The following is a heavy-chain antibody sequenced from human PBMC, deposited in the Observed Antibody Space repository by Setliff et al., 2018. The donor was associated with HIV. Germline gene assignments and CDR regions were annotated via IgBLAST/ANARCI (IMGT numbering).Heavy chain of an antibody. D-gene: IGHD3-10*01. CDR1: GGSFSGYF. CDR2: INHSGST. CDR3: ARRAGSDYFTRFDY. V-gene: IGHV4-34*01. J-gene: IGHJ4*02. Sequence: SETLSLTCAVYGGSFSGYFWSWIRQSPGKGLEWIGEINHSGSTNYNPSLKNRVTISVDTSKNQFSLKVNSVTAADTAVYYCARRAGSDYFTRFDYWGQGTLVTVSS.